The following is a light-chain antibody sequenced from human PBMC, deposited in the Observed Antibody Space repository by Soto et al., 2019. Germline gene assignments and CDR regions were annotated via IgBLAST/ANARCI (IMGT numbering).Light chain of an antibody. CDR1: QTVETN. CDR3: QQYNNWPSIT. V-gene: IGKV3-15*01. Sequence: EIVLTQFPSALSVSPGDIATISFRASQTVETNLAWYQQKPGQAPKLLIYAASTFDSGIPSSFSCSWSVTEFTPTISSLQSEDFAVYYCQQYNNWPSITFGQGTRLEIK. CDR2: AAS. J-gene: IGKJ5*01.